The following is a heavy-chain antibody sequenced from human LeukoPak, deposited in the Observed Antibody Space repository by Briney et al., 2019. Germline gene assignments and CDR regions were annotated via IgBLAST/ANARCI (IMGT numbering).Heavy chain of an antibody. V-gene: IGHV4-39*07. CDR1: GGSISSRSYY. CDR3: ARRGSSSWADDAFDI. J-gene: IGHJ3*02. Sequence: SETLSLTCTVSGGSISSRSYYWGWIRQPPGKGLEWIGSIYYKGNTYLNPSLKSRVTISEDTSKNQFSLKLSSVTAADTAVYYCARRGSSSWADDAFDIWGQGTMVTVSS. CDR2: IYYKGNT. D-gene: IGHD6-13*01.